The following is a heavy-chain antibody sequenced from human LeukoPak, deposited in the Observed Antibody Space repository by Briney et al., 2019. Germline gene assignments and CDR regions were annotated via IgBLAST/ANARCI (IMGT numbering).Heavy chain of an antibody. CDR1: GFTFTSYS. V-gene: IGHV3-23*01. Sequence: GGSLRLSCAASGFTFTSYSMNWVRQAPGKGLEWVSTISGGGGSTYYADSVKGRFTISRDNSKNTLYLQVNSLRAEDTAVYYCAKDKAERAWIQKNIDRWGQGTLVTVSS. CDR2: ISGGGGST. J-gene: IGHJ4*02. D-gene: IGHD5-18*01. CDR3: AKDKAERAWIQKNIDR.